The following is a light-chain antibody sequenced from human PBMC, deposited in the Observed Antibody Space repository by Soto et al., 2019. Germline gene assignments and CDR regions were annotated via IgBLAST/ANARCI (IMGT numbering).Light chain of an antibody. CDR1: QSVSSY. Sequence: EIVLTQSPATLSLSPGERATLSCRASQSVSSYLAWYQQKPGQAPRILIYDASNRATGIPARFSGGGSGTAFTLTISSLEAADVAVDYCQQRSNWPPLTFGGGTKVEIK. V-gene: IGKV3-11*01. CDR2: DAS. CDR3: QQRSNWPPLT. J-gene: IGKJ4*01.